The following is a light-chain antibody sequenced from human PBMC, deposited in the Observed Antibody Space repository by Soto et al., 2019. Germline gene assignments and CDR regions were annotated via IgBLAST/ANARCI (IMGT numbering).Light chain of an antibody. Sequence: EIMLNQSAGTLSLSTGERATLSCRASQSVSSSYLAWYQQKPGQAPRLLIYGASNRATGIPDRFSGSGSGTDFTLTISRLEPEDFAVYYCQQYGSSGTFGQGTKVDIK. V-gene: IGKV3-20*01. J-gene: IGKJ1*01. CDR1: QSVSSSY. CDR2: GAS. CDR3: QQYGSSGT.